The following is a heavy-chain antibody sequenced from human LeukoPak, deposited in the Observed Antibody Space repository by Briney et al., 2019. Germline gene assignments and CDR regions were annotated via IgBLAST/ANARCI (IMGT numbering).Heavy chain of an antibody. CDR1: GGTFSSYA. J-gene: IGHJ4*02. CDR3: ARARCSGGSCYSFDY. V-gene: IGHV1-69*06. Sequence: SVKVSCKASGGTFSSYAISWVRQAPGQGLEWMGGIIPIFGTANYAQKFQGRVTITADKSTSTAYMELSSLRSEDTAVYYCARARCSGGSCYSFDYWGQGTLVTVSS. CDR2: IIPIFGTA. D-gene: IGHD2-15*01.